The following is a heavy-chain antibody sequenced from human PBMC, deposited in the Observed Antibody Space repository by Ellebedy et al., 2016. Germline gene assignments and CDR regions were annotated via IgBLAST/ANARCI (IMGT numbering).Heavy chain of an antibody. J-gene: IGHJ2*01. CDR3: ASDREGYSNYWYFDL. D-gene: IGHD4-11*01. CDR1: GFTFSIYW. CDR2: ISYSGGST. Sequence: GESLKISCAASGFTFSIYWMSWVRQAPGKALECVSTISYSGGSTYYADSVKGRFTISRDNSKNTLYLQMNSLRAEDTAVYYCASDREGYSNYWYFDLWGRGTLVTVSS. V-gene: IGHV3-23*01.